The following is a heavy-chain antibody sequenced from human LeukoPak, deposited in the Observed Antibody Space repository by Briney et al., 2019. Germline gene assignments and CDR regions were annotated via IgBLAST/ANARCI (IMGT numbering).Heavy chain of an antibody. V-gene: IGHV4-4*07. CDR2: IYSGGST. J-gene: IGHJ4*02. CDR1: GGSISSYY. CDR3: ARENSGSYREFDY. Sequence: SENLSLTCTVSGGSISSYYWSWIRQPPGRGLEWIGRIYSGGSTTYNPSLKSRVSMSVDTSKNQFSLKLSSVTAADTAVFYCARENSGSYREFDYWGQGTLVTVSS. D-gene: IGHD1-26*01.